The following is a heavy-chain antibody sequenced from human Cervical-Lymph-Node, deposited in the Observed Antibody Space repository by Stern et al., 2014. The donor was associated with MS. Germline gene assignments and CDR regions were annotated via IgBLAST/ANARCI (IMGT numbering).Heavy chain of an antibody. CDR3: ARDTYYDSSGPSYYYGMDV. V-gene: IGHV4-31*03. CDR2: IYYSGST. J-gene: IGHJ6*02. CDR1: GGSISSGGYY. Sequence: VQLVESGPGLVKPSQTLSLTCTVSGGSISSGGYYWSWIRQHPGKGLEWVGYIYYSGSTYYNPSLKSRVTISVDTSKNQFSLKLSSVTAADTAVYYCARDTYYDSSGPSYYYGMDVWGQGTTVTVSS. D-gene: IGHD3-22*01.